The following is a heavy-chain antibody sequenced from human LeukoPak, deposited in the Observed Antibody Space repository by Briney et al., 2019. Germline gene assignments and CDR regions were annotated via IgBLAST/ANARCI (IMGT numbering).Heavy chain of an antibody. J-gene: IGHJ4*02. CDR1: GFTFSNYA. V-gene: IGHV3-23*01. CDR3: AKRDAYDTSGFSPLFDF. Sequence: GGSLRLSGAASGFTFSNYAMSWVRQAPGKGLEWVSAITGDGGSSYYADSVKGRFTISRDNSKNTLYLQVTSLRAEDTAVYYCAKRDAYDTSGFSPLFDFWGQGTLVTVSS. D-gene: IGHD3-22*01. CDR2: ITGDGGSS.